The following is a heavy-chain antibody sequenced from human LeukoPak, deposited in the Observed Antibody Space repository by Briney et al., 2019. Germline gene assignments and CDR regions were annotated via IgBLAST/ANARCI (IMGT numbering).Heavy chain of an antibody. V-gene: IGHV3-66*01. CDR1: GFIVSSSY. J-gene: IGHJ4*02. D-gene: IGHD4-11*01. Sequence: GGPLRLSCAASGFIVSSSYMSWVRRPPGKGLEWVSGIYTDGSTYYADSVQGRFTISRDNSKNTLYLQMNSLRAEDTSVYYCVRGHYSNTLGGQGTLVTVSS. CDR2: IYTDGST. CDR3: VRGHYSNTL.